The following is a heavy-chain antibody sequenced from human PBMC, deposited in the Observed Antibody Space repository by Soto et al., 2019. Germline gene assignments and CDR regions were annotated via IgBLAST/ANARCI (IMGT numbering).Heavy chain of an antibody. J-gene: IGHJ6*02. CDR2: INHSGST. CDR1: GGSFSGYY. D-gene: IGHD6-19*01. CDR3: ARQEIAVAESYYYGMAV. Sequence: PSETLSLTCAVYGGSFSGYYWSWIRQPPGKGLEWIGEINHSGSTNYNPSLKSRVTISVDTSKNQFSLKLSSVTAADTAVYYCARQEIAVAESYYYGMAVWGQGTTVTVS. V-gene: IGHV4-34*01.